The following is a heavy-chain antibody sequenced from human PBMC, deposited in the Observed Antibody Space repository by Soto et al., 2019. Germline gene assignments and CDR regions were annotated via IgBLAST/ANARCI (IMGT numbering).Heavy chain of an antibody. V-gene: IGHV4-30-2*01. CDR1: GGSISSGGYS. Sequence: PSETLSLTCAVSGGSISSGGYSWSWIRQPPGKGLEWIGYIYQSGSTYYNPSLKSRVTISVDRSKNQFSLKLSSVTAAHTAVYYCARVNAYGDYRWFDPWGQGTLVTVSS. CDR3: ARVNAYGDYRWFDP. CDR2: IYQSGST. D-gene: IGHD4-17*01. J-gene: IGHJ5*02.